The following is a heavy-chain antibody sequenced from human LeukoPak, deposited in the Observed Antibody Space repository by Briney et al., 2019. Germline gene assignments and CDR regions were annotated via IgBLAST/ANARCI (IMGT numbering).Heavy chain of an antibody. CDR2: INTNTGNP. V-gene: IGHV7-4-1*02. CDR1: GYTFTSYA. J-gene: IGHJ4*02. CDR3: ARAVGDAVTLYYFDY. Sequence: AASVKVSCKASGYTFTSYAMNWVRQAPGQGLEWMGWINTNTGNPMYAQGFTERFVFSLDTSVSTSYLQISSLKAEDTAVYYCARAVGDAVTLYYFDYWGQGTLVTVSS. D-gene: IGHD4-17*01.